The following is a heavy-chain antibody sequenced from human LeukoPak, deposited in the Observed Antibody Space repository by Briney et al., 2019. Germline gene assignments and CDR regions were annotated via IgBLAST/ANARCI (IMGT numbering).Heavy chain of an antibody. D-gene: IGHD3-10*01. CDR3: TRGYYGSGDY. Sequence: GGSLRLSCAASGLTFSSYWMYWVRQAPGKGLVWVSRISSDGSNTNYADSVKGRFTISRDNAKNTLYLQMNSLRAEDTAVYYCTRGYYGSGDYWGQGTLVTVSS. J-gene: IGHJ4*02. V-gene: IGHV3-74*01. CDR2: ISSDGSNT. CDR1: GLTFSSYW.